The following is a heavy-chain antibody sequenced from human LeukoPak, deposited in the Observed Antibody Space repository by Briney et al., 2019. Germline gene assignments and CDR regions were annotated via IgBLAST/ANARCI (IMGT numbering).Heavy chain of an antibody. J-gene: IGHJ3*02. D-gene: IGHD1-26*01. CDR3: AKGAISGSYSPDDAFDI. CDR1: GFTFSSYA. Sequence: GGSLRLSCAASGFTFSSYAMSWVRQAPGKGLEWVSAISGSGGSTYYADSVKGRFTISRDNSKNTLYLQMNNLRAEDTAVYYCAKGAISGSYSPDDAFDIWGQGTMVTVSS. V-gene: IGHV3-23*01. CDR2: ISGSGGST.